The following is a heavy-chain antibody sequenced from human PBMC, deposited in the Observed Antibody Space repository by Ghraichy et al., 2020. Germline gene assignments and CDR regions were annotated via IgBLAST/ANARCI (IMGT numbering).Heavy chain of an antibody. D-gene: IGHD5-18*01. J-gene: IGHJ3*02. CDR1: GFTVSNNY. CDR2: IYRGGNT. Sequence: GESLNISCAASGFTVSNNYMSWVRQAPGKGLEWVSVIYRGGNTYYADSVKGRFTISRDNSKNTVYLQMNSLRPEDTAVYYCAREHTAMNSAFDIWGQGTMVTVSS. CDR3: AREHTAMNSAFDI. V-gene: IGHV3-53*01.